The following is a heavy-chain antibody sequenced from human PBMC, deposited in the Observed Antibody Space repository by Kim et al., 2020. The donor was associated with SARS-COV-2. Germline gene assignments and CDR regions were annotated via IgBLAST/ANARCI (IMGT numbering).Heavy chain of an antibody. CDR2: IYYSGST. D-gene: IGHD3-9*01. Sequence: SETLSLTCTVSGGSISSGGYYWSWIRQHPGKGLEWIGYIYYSGSTYYNPSLKSRVTISVDTSKNQFSLKLSSVTAADTAVYYCARGGLYYDILTGYYNTYWYFDLWVRGTLVTVSS. CDR1: GGSISSGGYY. V-gene: IGHV4-31*03. J-gene: IGHJ2*01. CDR3: ARGGLYYDILTGYYNTYWYFDL.